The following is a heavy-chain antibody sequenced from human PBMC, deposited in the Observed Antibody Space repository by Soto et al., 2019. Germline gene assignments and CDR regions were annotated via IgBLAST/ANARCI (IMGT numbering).Heavy chain of an antibody. CDR3: SRDRDGYFDY. J-gene: IGHJ4*02. CDR2: INPNSGGT. V-gene: IGHV1-2*04. CDR1: GYTFTRYY. Sequence: QGQLVQSGAEVKKPGASVKVSCKASGYTFTRYYMHWVRQAPGQGREWIGWINPNSGGTNYAQKFQGWVTMTRDTSISTAYMELSRLRSDDTAVYYCSRDRDGYFDYWGQGTLVTVSS.